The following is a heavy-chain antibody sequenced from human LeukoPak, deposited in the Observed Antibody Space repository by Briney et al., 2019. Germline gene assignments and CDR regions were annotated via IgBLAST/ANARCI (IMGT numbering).Heavy chain of an antibody. J-gene: IGHJ5*02. CDR1: GYTFTSYG. CDR3: ARNEEIAAAGDYNWFDP. D-gene: IGHD6-13*01. CDR2: ISAYNGNT. V-gene: IGHV1-18*01. Sequence: ASVKVSCKASGYTFTSYGISWVRQAPGQGLEWMGWISAYNGNTNYAQKLQGRVTMTTDTSTSTAYMELRSLRSDDTAVYYCARNEEIAAAGDYNWFDPWGQGTLVTVSS.